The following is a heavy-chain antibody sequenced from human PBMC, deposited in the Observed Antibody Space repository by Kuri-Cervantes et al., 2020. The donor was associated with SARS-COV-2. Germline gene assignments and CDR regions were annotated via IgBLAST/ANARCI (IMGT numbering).Heavy chain of an antibody. CDR2: ICSGGSST. J-gene: IGHJ2*01. V-gene: IGHV3-23*03. CDR3: AKDRVATTPELFDL. D-gene: IGHD5-12*01. Sequence: ETLSLTCAASGFTFSSYAMSWVRQAPGKGLEWVSVICSGGSSTYYADSVKGRFTISRDNSKNTLYLQMNSLRAEDTAVYYCAKDRVATTPELFDLWGRGTLVTVSS. CDR1: GFTFSSYA.